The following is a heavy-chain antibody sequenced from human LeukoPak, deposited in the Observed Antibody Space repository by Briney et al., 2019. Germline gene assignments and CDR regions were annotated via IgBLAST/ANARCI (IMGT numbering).Heavy chain of an antibody. J-gene: IGHJ4*02. D-gene: IGHD2-15*01. CDR3: AREEVV. Sequence: SETLSLTCSVSGASVTSGGYYWAWIRQPPGERPEYIGSIYQSGSSYYNPSLKSRVTISVDTSKNQFSLKLSSVTVADTAVYYCAREEVVWGQGTLVTVSS. CDR2: IYQSGSS. CDR1: GASVTSGGYY. V-gene: IGHV4-39*07.